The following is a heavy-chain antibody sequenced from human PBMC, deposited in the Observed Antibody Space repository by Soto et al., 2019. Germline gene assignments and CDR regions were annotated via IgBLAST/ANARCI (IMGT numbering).Heavy chain of an antibody. D-gene: IGHD3-22*01. J-gene: IGHJ3*02. CDR3: ARLWPPMIVGGTGAFDI. CDR2: IYPGDSDT. Sequence: PGESLKISCKGSGYSFTGYWIGWVRQMPGKGLEWMGIIYPGDSDTKYSPSFQGQVTISADKSISTAYLQWSSLKASDTAMYYCARLWPPMIVGGTGAFDIWGQGTMVTVS. CDR1: GYSFTGYW. V-gene: IGHV5-51*01.